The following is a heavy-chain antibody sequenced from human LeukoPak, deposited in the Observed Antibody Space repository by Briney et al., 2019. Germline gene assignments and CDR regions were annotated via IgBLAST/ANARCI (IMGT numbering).Heavy chain of an antibody. D-gene: IGHD5-18*01. J-gene: IGHJ5*02. Sequence: SETLSLTCTVSGYSISSDYYWGWIRQPPGKGLEWIGSIYHSGSTYYKPSLKSRVTISVDTSKNQFSLKVNSVTAADTAVYYCARRGYTYGWGWFDPWGQGTLVTVSS. CDR3: ARRGYTYGWGWFDP. CDR2: IYHSGST. V-gene: IGHV4-38-2*02. CDR1: GYSISSDYY.